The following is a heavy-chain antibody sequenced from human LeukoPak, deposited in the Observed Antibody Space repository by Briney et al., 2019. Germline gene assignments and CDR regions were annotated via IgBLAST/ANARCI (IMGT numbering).Heavy chain of an antibody. J-gene: IGHJ4*02. Sequence: GGSLRLSCAASGFRFSDAWMSWVRQAPGKGLERVGRIKRKIDGERTDYVESVKGRFIISRDDSTNTLFLQMNSLKIEDTAVYYCTTGYSSGYIEDYWGQGTRVSVCS. CDR2: IKRKIDGERT. CDR1: GFRFSDAW. CDR3: TTGYSSGYIEDY. D-gene: IGHD3-22*01. V-gene: IGHV3-15*01.